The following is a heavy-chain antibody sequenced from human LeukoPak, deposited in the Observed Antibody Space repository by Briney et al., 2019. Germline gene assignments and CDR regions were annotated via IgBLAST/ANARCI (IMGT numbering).Heavy chain of an antibody. D-gene: IGHD5-12*01. CDR2: VSHTGST. Sequence: PSETLSLTCTVSGGSISSHYWSWIRQPPGKGLEWIGRVSHTGSTDYNPSLRSRVIVSVDTSKDQFSLKLSSVTAADTAVYYCARVDGWAYSGYDAFAFLRAPWGQGTLVTVSS. CDR3: ARVDGWAYSGYDAFAFLRAP. V-gene: IGHV4-34*01. CDR1: GGSISSHY. J-gene: IGHJ5*02.